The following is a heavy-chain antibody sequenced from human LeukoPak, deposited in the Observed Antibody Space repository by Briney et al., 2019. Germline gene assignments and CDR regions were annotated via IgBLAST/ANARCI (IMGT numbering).Heavy chain of an antibody. CDR2: IQQDGSEK. V-gene: IGHV3-7*01. CDR3: ARSYGDYFDY. CDR1: GVTFGDYA. J-gene: IGHJ4*02. D-gene: IGHD4-17*01. Sequence: PGGSLRLSCTASGVTFGDYAMSWVRQAPGKGLEWVANIQQDGSEKYYVDSVKGRFTISRDNAKNSLYLQMNSLRAEDTAVYYCARSYGDYFDYWGQGTLVTVSS.